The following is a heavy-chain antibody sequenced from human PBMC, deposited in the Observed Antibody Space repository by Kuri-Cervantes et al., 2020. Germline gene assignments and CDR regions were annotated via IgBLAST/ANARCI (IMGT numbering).Heavy chain of an antibody. CDR1: GYSFTSYW. CDR3: ARRGYCSGGSCYHNYWYFDL. CDR2: IYPGDSDT. Sequence: GGSLRLSCKGSGYSFTSYWIGWVRQMPGEGLEWMGIIYPGDSDTRYSPSFQGQVTISADKSISTAYLQWSSLKASDTAMYYCARRGYCSGGSCYHNYWYFDLWGRGTLVTVSS. V-gene: IGHV5-51*01. D-gene: IGHD2-15*01. J-gene: IGHJ2*01.